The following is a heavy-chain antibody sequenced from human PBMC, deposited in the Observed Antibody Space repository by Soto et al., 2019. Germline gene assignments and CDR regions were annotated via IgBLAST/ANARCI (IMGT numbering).Heavy chain of an antibody. CDR2: ILYDGSNE. CDR3: AKSRDGYSFYYYYGMDV. Sequence: QVQLVESGGGVVQPGRSLRVSCAASGFTFSNYGMHWVRQAPGEGLEWVALILYDGSNEYYADSVKGRFTISRDNPKNTLYLQMNNLRAEDTAVYYCAKSRDGYSFYYYYGMDVWGQGTTVTVSS. CDR1: GFTFSNYG. D-gene: IGHD4-4*01. V-gene: IGHV3-30*18. J-gene: IGHJ6*02.